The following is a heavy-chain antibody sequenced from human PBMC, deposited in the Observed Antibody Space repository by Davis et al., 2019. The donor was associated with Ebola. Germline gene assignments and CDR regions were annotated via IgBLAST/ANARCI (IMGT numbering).Heavy chain of an antibody. J-gene: IGHJ4*02. CDR1: GFTFSSYA. CDR2: ISYDGSTK. CDR3: AKDYLDY. V-gene: IGHV3-30*04. Sequence: GGSLRLSCAASGFTFSSYAMHWVRQAPGKGLEWVAVISYDGSTKYYADSVKGRFTISRDNSKNTLYLQMNSLRAEDTAVYYCAKDYLDYWGQGTLVTVSS.